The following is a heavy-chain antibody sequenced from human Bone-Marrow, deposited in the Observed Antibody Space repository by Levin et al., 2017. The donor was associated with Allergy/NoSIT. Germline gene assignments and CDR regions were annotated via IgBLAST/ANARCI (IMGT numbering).Heavy chain of an antibody. CDR3: AREGYTSGRAGAFDM. Sequence: ETLSLTCAASGLAFSASIMHWVRQAPGKGLEYVSAMSNIDGSTYYEISVADRFTISSDNSKNTLYLQMDSLREEDTAVYYCAREGYTSGRAGAFDMWGQGTMVIVST. J-gene: IGHJ3*02. CDR1: GLAFSASI. V-gene: IGHV3-64*01. CDR2: MSNIDGST. D-gene: IGHD6-19*01.